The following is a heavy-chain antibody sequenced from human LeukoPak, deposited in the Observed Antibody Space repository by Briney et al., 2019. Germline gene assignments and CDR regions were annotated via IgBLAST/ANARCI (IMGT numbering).Heavy chain of an antibody. CDR2: INPNSGGT. V-gene: IGHV1-2*02. D-gene: IGHD1-26*01. J-gene: IGHJ4*02. CDR3: ARACGFNSGSYWHDY. Sequence: GASVKVSCKASGYTFTGYYMHWVRRAPGQGLEWMGWINPNSGGTNYAQKFQGRVTMTRDTSISTAYMELSRLRSDDTAVYYCARACGFNSGSYWHDYWGQGTLVTVSS. CDR1: GYTFTGYY.